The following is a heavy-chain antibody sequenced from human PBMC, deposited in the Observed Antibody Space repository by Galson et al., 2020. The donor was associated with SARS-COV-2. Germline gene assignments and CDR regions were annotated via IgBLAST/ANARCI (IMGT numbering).Heavy chain of an antibody. CDR1: GFTFSSYA. V-gene: IGHV3-30*14. J-gene: IGHJ4*02. CDR3: AIDLVGYLDY. CDR2: ISYDGSNK. Sequence: GGSLRLSCAASGFTFSSYAMHWVRQAPGKGLEWVAVISYDGSNKYYADSVKGRFTISRDNAKNTLYLQMNSLRAEDTAVYYCAIDLVGYLDYWGQGTLVTGAS. D-gene: IGHD3-16*02.